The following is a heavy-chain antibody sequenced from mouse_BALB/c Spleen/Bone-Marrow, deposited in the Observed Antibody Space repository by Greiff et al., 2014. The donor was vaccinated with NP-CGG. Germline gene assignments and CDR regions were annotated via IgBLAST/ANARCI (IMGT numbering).Heavy chain of an antibody. V-gene: IGHV5-12-2*01. Sequence: VQLKESGGGLVQPGGSLKLSCAASGFTFCSYTMSWVRQTPEKRLEWVAYISNGGGSTYYPDTVKGRFTISGDNAKNTLYLQMSSLKSEDTAMYYCARQEYDNPFAYWGQGTLVTVSA. CDR2: ISNGGGST. CDR3: ARQEYDNPFAY. D-gene: IGHD2-10*02. CDR1: GFTFCSYT. J-gene: IGHJ3*01.